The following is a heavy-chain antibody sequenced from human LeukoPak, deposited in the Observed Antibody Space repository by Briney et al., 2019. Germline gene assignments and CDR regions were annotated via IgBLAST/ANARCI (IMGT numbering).Heavy chain of an antibody. CDR3: AISREATSDF. CDR1: GFTVSSNY. V-gene: IGHV3-21*01. J-gene: IGHJ4*02. CDR2: ISSSSSYI. Sequence: PGGSLRLSCAASGFTVSSNYMSWVRQAPGKGLEWVSSISSSSSYIYYADSVKGRFTISRDNAKNSLYLQMNGLRAEDTAVYYCAISREATSDFWGQGTLVTVSS. D-gene: IGHD5-12*01.